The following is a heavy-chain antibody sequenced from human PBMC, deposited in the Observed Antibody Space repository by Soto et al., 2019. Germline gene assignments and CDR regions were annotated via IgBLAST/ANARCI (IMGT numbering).Heavy chain of an antibody. Sequence: ASVKVSCKASGYSFTGNSIHWVRQAPGQGLEWMGWISAYNGNTNYAQKLRGRVTMTTDTSTSTAYMELRSLRSDDTAVYYCARDQDFVVVHYYYMDVWGKGTTVTVSS. CDR1: GYSFTGNS. CDR3: ARDQDFVVVHYYYMDV. V-gene: IGHV1-18*04. J-gene: IGHJ6*03. D-gene: IGHD2-2*01. CDR2: ISAYNGNT.